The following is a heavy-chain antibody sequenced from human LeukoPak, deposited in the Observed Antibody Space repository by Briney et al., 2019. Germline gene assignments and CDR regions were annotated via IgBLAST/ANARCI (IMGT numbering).Heavy chain of an antibody. J-gene: IGHJ4*02. CDR3: AREYGGSGWYDY. V-gene: IGHV3-21*01. D-gene: IGHD6-19*01. CDR2: ITSSSSYI. CDR1: GFTFSTYT. Sequence: GGSLRLSCAASGFTFSTYTMTWVRQAPGKGLEWVSSITSSSSYIYYADSVKGRFTISRDNAKSSLYLQMNSLRAEDTAVYYCAREYGGSGWYDYWGQGTLVTVSS.